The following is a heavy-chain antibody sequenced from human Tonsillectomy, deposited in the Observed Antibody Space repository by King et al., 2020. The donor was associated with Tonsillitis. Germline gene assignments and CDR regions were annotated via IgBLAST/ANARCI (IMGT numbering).Heavy chain of an antibody. D-gene: IGHD6-13*01. CDR1: GYTFTGYY. J-gene: IGHJ3*02. Sequence: QLVQSGAEVKKPGASVKVSCKASGYTFTGYYMHWVRQAPGQGLEWMGWINPNSGGTNYAQKFQGRGTMTRYTSISTAYMELSRRRSDDTAVYYCAREPYSSSWDDAFDIWGQGTMVTVSS. CDR3: AREPYSSSWDDAFDI. CDR2: INPNSGGT. V-gene: IGHV1-2*02.